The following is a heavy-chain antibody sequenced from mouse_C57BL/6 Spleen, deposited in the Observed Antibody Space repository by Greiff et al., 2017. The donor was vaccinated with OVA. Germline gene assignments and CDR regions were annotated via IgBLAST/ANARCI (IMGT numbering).Heavy chain of an antibody. CDR1: GYTFTSYW. Sequence: QVQLQQPGAELVRPGSSVKLSCKASGYTFTSYWMDWVKQRPGQGLEWIGNIYPSDSETHYNQKFKDKATLTVDKSSSTAYMQLSSLTSEDSAVYYCAATVVADYYAMDYWGQGTSVTVSS. D-gene: IGHD1-1*01. CDR2: IYPSDSET. V-gene: IGHV1-61*01. J-gene: IGHJ4*01. CDR3: AATVVADYYAMDY.